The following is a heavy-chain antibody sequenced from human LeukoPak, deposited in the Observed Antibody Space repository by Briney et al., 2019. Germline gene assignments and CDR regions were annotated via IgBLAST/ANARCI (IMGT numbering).Heavy chain of an antibody. Sequence: KPSETLSLTCTVSGGSISSSSYYWGWIRQPPGQGLEWIGSIYYSGSTYYNPSLKSRVTISVDTSKNQFSLKLSSVTAADTAVYYCARGRGSYYDSISRGFWCYFDYWGQGTLVTVSS. CDR3: ARGRGSYYDSISRGFWCYFDY. CDR2: IYYSGST. CDR1: GGSISSSSYY. V-gene: IGHV4-39*01. J-gene: IGHJ4*02. D-gene: IGHD3-22*01.